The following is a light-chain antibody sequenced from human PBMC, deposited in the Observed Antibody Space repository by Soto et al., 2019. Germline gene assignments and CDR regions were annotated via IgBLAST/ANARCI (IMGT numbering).Light chain of an antibody. J-gene: IGKJ1*01. CDR1: QSVRSSY. Sequence: EIVLTQSPGTLSLSPGERVTLNCRASQSVRSSYLAWYQQQPGQAPRLLIHGASRRATGIPDRFSGSGSGTDFTLTINRLEPEDIAVYFCQQYGDMWTFGQGTKVDIK. CDR3: QQYGDMWT. V-gene: IGKV3-20*01. CDR2: GAS.